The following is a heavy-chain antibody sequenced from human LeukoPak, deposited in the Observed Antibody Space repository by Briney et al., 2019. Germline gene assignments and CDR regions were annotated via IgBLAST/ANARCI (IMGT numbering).Heavy chain of an antibody. D-gene: IGHD1-1*01. V-gene: IGHV1-69*01. Sequence: GSSVKVSCKASGGTFSSYAISWVRQAPGQGLEWMGGIIPIFGTANYAQKFQGRVTITADEPTSTAYMELSSLRSEDTAVYYCARDTTTGTTSYYGMDVWGKGTTVTVSS. CDR1: GGTFSSYA. CDR3: ARDTTTGTTSYYGMDV. CDR2: IIPIFGTA. J-gene: IGHJ6*04.